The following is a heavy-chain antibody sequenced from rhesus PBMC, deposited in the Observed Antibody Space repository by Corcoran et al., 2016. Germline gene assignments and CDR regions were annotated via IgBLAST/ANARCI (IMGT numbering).Heavy chain of an antibody. Sequence: QVQLQESGPGLVKPSETLSLTCAVSGGSISSNYWSWIRRSPGKGVGWIGYIYGDSGTTSHTPPLKSRVTISTDTSKTQFSLKLSSVTAADTAVYYCARWGYRNSLDVWGRGVLVTVSS. J-gene: IGHJ5-2*02. CDR3: ARWGYRNSLDV. CDR1: GGSISSNY. D-gene: IGHD5-42*01. V-gene: IGHV4-147*01. CDR2: IYGDSGTT.